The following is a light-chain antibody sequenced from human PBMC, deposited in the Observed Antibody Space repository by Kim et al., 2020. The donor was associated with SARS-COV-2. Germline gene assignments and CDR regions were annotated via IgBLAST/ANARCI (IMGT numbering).Light chain of an antibody. CDR1: SGSVSTSYY. V-gene: IGLV8-61*01. CDR3: VLYMGSGISV. CDR2: STN. J-gene: IGLJ2*01. Sequence: QTVVTQEPSFSVSPGGTVTLTCGLRSGSVSTSYYPRWYQQTPGHAPRTLIYSTNARSSGVPDRFSGSILGNKAALTITGAQADDESDYYCVLYMGSGISVFGGGTQLTVL.